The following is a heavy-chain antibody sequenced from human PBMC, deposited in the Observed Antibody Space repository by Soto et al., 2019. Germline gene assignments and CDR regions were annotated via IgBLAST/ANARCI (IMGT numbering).Heavy chain of an antibody. CDR1: GLTFDDYA. V-gene: IGHV3-9*01. J-gene: IGHJ4*02. Sequence: EVQLVESGGGLVQPGRSLRLSCAASGLTFDDYAMHWVRQAPGKGLEWVSGISWNSGSIGYADSVKGRFTISRDNAKNSLYLQMNSLRAEDTALYYCAKDKEGRALDYWGQGTLVTVSS. CDR3: AKDKEGRALDY. CDR2: ISWNSGSI.